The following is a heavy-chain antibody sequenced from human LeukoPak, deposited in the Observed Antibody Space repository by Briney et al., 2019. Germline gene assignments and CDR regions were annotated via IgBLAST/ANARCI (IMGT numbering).Heavy chain of an antibody. J-gene: IGHJ5*02. CDR2: INPNTGDT. CDR1: GYTFTGHY. Sequence: ASVKVSCKASGYTFTGHYIHWVRQAPGQRLEWMGWINPNTGDTDYSQKFQGRVILTRDTSITTAYMELRRLTSDDTAMYYCARLAVADIPWGQGTQVTVSS. CDR3: ARLAVADIP. D-gene: IGHD6-19*01. V-gene: IGHV1-2*02.